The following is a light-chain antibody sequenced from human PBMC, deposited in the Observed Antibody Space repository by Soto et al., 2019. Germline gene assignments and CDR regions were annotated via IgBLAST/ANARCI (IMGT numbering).Light chain of an antibody. J-gene: IGKJ2*01. CDR2: AAS. Sequence: DIQMTQSPSSLSASVGDRVTITCRASPSISIFSNWYQHKPGKAPELLIFAASSLQDGVPSRFSGSGSGTDLTLSISHLQPEDFATYYCQQSYNIPYSLGQGTKLEIK. CDR1: PSISIF. CDR3: QQSYNIPYS. V-gene: IGKV1-39*01.